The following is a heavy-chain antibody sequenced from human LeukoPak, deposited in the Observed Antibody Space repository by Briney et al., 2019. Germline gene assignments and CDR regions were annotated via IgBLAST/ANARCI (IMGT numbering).Heavy chain of an antibody. CDR3: AKDYAGGDGFFDY. CDR2: ISWNSGSI. CDR1: GFTFDDYA. D-gene: IGHD4-17*01. Sequence: GGSLRLSCAASGFTFDDYAMHWVRQAPGKGLEWVSGISWNSGSIGYADSVKGRFTISRDNAKNSLYLQMNSLRAEDMALYYCAKDYAGGDGFFDYWGQGTLVTVSS. J-gene: IGHJ4*02. V-gene: IGHV3-9*03.